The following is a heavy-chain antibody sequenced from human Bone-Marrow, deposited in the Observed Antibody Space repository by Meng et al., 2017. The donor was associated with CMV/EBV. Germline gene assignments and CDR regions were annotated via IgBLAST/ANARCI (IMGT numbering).Heavy chain of an antibody. CDR3: ARDFLSVVPADYAFDI. CDR1: GGSISSSSYY. Sequence: SETLSLTCTVSGGSISSSSYYWGWIRQPPGKGLEWIGSIYYSGSTYYNPSLKSRVTISVDTSKNQFSLKLSSVTAADTAVYYCARDFLSVVPADYAFDIWDQGTMVTVSS. D-gene: IGHD2-2*01. V-gene: IGHV4-39*07. CDR2: IYYSGST. J-gene: IGHJ3*02.